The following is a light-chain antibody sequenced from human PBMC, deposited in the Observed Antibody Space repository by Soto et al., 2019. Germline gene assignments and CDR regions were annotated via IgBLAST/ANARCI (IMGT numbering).Light chain of an antibody. Sequence: DIQRTHSPLYLLASVSGSATIDXXASQNIYNYLNWYQYKPGKAPKVLIFDAASLETGVPSRFSGSGYGTDFSLTINSLQPEDVATYYCQHYDNLPLTFGGGTKVDNK. CDR2: DAA. V-gene: IGKV1-33*01. CDR3: QHYDNLPLT. CDR1: QNIYNY. J-gene: IGKJ4*01.